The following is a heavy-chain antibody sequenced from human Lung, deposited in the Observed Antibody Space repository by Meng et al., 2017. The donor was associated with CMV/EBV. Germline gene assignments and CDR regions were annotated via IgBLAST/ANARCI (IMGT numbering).Heavy chain of an antibody. Sequence: LKISXTASGFSFGDYAMNWVRQAPGKGLEWVGFIRSKGYGGTREYAASVKGRFTISRDDSKTIAYLQMNSLKTEDTAVYYCTRGGTIFGMVTSFDYWGQGXLVTVSS. CDR1: GFSFGDYA. D-gene: IGHD3-3*01. V-gene: IGHV3-49*04. CDR2: IRSKGYGGTR. CDR3: TRGGTIFGMVTSFDY. J-gene: IGHJ4*02.